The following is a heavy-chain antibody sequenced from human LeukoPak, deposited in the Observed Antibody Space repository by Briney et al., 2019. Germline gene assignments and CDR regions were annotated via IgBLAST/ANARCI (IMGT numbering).Heavy chain of an antibody. CDR2: IIPIFGTA. Sequence: ASVKVSCKASGGTFSSYAISWVRQAPGQGLEWMGGIIPIFGTANYAQKFQGGVTITADKSTGTAYMELSSLRSEDTAVYYCARNGDYKPFDYWGQGTLVTVSS. J-gene: IGHJ4*02. D-gene: IGHD4-17*01. V-gene: IGHV1-69*06. CDR3: ARNGDYKPFDY. CDR1: GGTFSSYA.